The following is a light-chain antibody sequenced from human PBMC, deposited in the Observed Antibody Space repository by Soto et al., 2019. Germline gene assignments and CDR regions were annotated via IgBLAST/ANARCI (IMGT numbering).Light chain of an antibody. CDR2: DVN. CDR1: SSDVDNYNN. Sequence: QSVLTQTRSVSGSPGQSVTISCTRTSSDVDNYNNVSWYQQHPGKAPKLLIYDVNKRPSGVPYRFSGSKSGNTASLTISGLQAGDEADYYCCSYAGTYTGVFGTGTKVTVL. J-gene: IGLJ1*01. CDR3: CSYAGTYTGV. V-gene: IGLV2-11*01.